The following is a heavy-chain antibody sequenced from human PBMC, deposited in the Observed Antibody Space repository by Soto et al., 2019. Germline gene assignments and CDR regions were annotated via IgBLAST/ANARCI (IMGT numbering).Heavy chain of an antibody. J-gene: IGHJ5*02. V-gene: IGHV3-23*01. D-gene: IGHD2-2*01. CDR3: AKDNQGIVVVPGAPNWFDP. Sequence: GGSLRLSCAASGFTFSSYAMSWVRQAPGKWLEWVSGISSSGGSTYYADSVKGRFTISRDNSKNTLYLQMNSLRAEDTAVYYCAKDNQGIVVVPGAPNWFDPWGQGTLVTVSS. CDR1: GFTFSSYA. CDR2: ISSSGGST.